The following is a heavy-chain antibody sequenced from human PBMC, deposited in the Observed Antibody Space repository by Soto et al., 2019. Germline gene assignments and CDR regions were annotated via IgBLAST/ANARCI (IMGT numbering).Heavy chain of an antibody. V-gene: IGHV4-39*01. D-gene: IGHD2-2*01. J-gene: IGHJ6*02. CDR2: IFYSGNT. CDR1: GGSISWSNYN. CDR3: ARNAYQLPNFSYYYGMDV. Sequence: QLQLQESGPGLVKPSETLSLTCIVSGGSISWSNYNWGWIRQPPGKGLEWIGSIFYSGNTYYNPSLQSRVIISADTSRNQFSLNLTSVTAADTAVYYCARNAYQLPNFSYYYGMDVWGQGTTVTVSS.